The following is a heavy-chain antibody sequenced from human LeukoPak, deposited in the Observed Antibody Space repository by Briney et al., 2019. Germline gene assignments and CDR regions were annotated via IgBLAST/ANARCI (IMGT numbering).Heavy chain of an antibody. D-gene: IGHD2-15*01. J-gene: IGHJ4*02. V-gene: IGHV4-30-4*08. Sequence: SETLSLTCTVSGGSISSGDYYWSWIRQPPGKGLEWIGYIYYSGSTYYNPSLKSRVTISVDTSKNQFSLKLSSVTAADTAVYYCARDPQGLVGSYWGQGTLVTVSS. CDR1: GGSISSGDYY. CDR3: ARDPQGLVGSY. CDR2: IYYSGST.